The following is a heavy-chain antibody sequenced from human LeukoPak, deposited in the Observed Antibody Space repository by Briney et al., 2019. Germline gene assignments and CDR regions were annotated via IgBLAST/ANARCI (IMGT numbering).Heavy chain of an antibody. CDR2: IWHDGSKT. CDR3: AREHTSGTYYIDY. Sequence: GGSLRLSCVASGFIFSRYDMHWVRQAPGKGLEWVALIWHDGSKTHYADSVKGRFTISRDDSKSTLYVQMNSLRAEDTAVYYCAREHTSGTYYIDYWGQGTLVTVSS. CDR1: GFIFSRYD. D-gene: IGHD1-26*01. J-gene: IGHJ4*02. V-gene: IGHV3-33*01.